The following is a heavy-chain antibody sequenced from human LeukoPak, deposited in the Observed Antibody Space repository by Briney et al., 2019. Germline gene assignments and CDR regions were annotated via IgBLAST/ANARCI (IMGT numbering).Heavy chain of an antibody. CDR2: IYHSGST. D-gene: IGHD6-13*01. J-gene: IGHJ5*02. CDR3: ARDERSSSWYFNWFDP. Sequence: PSQTLSLTCTVSGYSISSGYYWGWIRQPPGKGLEWIGSIYHSGSTYYNPSLKSRVTISVDTSKNQFSLKLSSVTAADTAVYYCARDERSSSWYFNWFDPWGQGTLVTVSS. CDR1: GYSISSGYY. V-gene: IGHV4-38-2*02.